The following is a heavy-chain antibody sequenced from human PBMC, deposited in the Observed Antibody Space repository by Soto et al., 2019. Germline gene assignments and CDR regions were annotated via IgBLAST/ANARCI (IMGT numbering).Heavy chain of an antibody. CDR3: ARGWVRGYDILTGYRNFDY. V-gene: IGHV3-30-3*01. Sequence: PGGSLRLSCAASGFTFSSYAMHWVRQAPGKGLEWVAVISYDGSNKYYADSVKGRFTISRDNSKNTLYLQMNSLRAEDTAVYYCARGWVRGYDILTGYRNFDYWGQGTLVTVSS. D-gene: IGHD3-9*01. J-gene: IGHJ4*02. CDR1: GFTFSSYA. CDR2: ISYDGSNK.